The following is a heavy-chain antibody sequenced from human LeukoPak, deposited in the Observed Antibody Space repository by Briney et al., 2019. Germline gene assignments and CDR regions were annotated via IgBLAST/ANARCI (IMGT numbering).Heavy chain of an antibody. CDR3: AGNALIYSDGNAYLHN. V-gene: IGHV3-11*01. D-gene: IGHD3-22*01. CDR1: GFTFSDYY. Sequence: PGGSLRLSCAASGFTFSDYYMNWIRKTPGKGLEWIFYISSSGTTIYYADSVKGRFTISRDNAKNSLYLQMNTLRAEDTAVYYCAGNALIYSDGNAYLHNWGQGTLVTVSS. J-gene: IGHJ4*02. CDR2: ISSSGTTI.